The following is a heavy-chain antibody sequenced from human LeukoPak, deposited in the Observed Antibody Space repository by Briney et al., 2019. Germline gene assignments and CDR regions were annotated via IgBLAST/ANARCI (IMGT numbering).Heavy chain of an antibody. CDR3: ARLSIPAAGTAFGSSYGMDV. V-gene: IGHV5-51*01. J-gene: IGHJ6*02. CDR2: IYPGDSDT. D-gene: IGHD6-13*01. Sequence: GESLKISCKGSGYSFTSYWIGWVRQMPGKGLEWMGIIYPGDSDTRYSPSFQGQVTTSADKSISTAYLQWSSLKASDTAMYYCARLSIPAAGTAFGSSYGMDVWGQGTTVTVSS. CDR1: GYSFTSYW.